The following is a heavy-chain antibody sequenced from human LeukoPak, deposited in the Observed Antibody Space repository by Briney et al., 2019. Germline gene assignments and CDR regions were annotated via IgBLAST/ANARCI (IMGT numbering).Heavy chain of an antibody. J-gene: IGHJ5*02. CDR1: GGSISSGGYS. Sequence: SQTLSLTCAVSGGSISSGGYSWSWIRQPPGKGLEWIGRIYTSGSTNYNPSLKSRVTMSVDTSKNQFSLKLSSVTAADTAVYYCARAMVRGVRSGWFDPWGQGTLVTVSS. D-gene: IGHD3-10*01. CDR3: ARAMVRGVRSGWFDP. V-gene: IGHV4-61*02. CDR2: IYTSGST.